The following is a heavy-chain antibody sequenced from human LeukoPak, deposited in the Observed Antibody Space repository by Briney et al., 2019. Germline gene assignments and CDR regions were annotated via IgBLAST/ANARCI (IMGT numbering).Heavy chain of an antibody. CDR3: GTQRSTGAIDY. J-gene: IGHJ4*02. Sequence: PGGSLRLSCAASGFTLSRYWMTWVRQAPGKGLEWVANVRQDGGQKYYVYSVKGRFTISRGNAESSLYLQMNSLRAEDTAVYYCGTQRSTGAIDYWGQGTLVTVSS. CDR2: VRQDGGQK. V-gene: IGHV3-7*01. CDR1: GFTLSRYW. D-gene: IGHD1-1*01.